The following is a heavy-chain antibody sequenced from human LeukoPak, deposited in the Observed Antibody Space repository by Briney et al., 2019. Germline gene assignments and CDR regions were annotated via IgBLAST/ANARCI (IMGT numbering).Heavy chain of an antibody. Sequence: GGSLRLSCAASGFTFSTYSMTWVRQGPGKGLEWVSSIYNSGAKTFYADSVKGRFTISRDNSKNTLYLQMNSLRVEDTAVYYCAKDVAPDSGWDLDYWGQGTLVTVSS. CDR2: IYNSGAKT. D-gene: IGHD6-19*01. V-gene: IGHV3-23*01. J-gene: IGHJ4*02. CDR1: GFTFSTYS. CDR3: AKDVAPDSGWDLDY.